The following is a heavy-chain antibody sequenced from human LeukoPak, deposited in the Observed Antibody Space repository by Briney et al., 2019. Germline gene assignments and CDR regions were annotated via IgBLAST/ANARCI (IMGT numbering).Heavy chain of an antibody. J-gene: IGHJ4*02. Sequence: GGSLRLSCAASGFTFDDYAMHWVRQAPGKGLEWVSGISWNSGSIGYADSVKGRFTISRDNAKNSLYLQMNSLRAEDTALYYCAKDTGYSSSWLLWDWGQGTLVTVSS. CDR1: GFTFDDYA. CDR3: AKDTGYSSSWLLWD. D-gene: IGHD6-13*01. V-gene: IGHV3-9*01. CDR2: ISWNSGSI.